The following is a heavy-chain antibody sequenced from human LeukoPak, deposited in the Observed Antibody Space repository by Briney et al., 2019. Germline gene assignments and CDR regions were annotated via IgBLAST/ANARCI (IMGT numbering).Heavy chain of an antibody. J-gene: IGHJ4*02. CDR1: GGSFSGYY. Sequence: PSETLSLTCAVYGGSFSGYYWSWIRQPPGKGLEWIGEINHSGSTNYNPSLKSRVTISVDTSENQFSLKLSSVTAADTAVYYCARDPPFGATTPFDYWGQGTLVTVSS. D-gene: IGHD5-24*01. V-gene: IGHV4-34*01. CDR3: ARDPPFGATTPFDY. CDR2: INHSGST.